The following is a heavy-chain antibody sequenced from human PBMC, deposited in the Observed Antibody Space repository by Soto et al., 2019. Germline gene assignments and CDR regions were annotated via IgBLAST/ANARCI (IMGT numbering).Heavy chain of an antibody. CDR3: ARDEYGSGSHTPNYYYGMDV. CDR1: GGSISSYY. Sequence: SETLSLTCTVSGGSISSYYWSWIRQPPGKGLEWIGYIYYSGSTNYNPSLKSRVTISVDTSKNQFSLKLSSVTAADTAVYYCARDEYGSGSHTPNYYYGMDVWGQGTTVTVSS. CDR2: IYYSGST. V-gene: IGHV4-59*01. D-gene: IGHD3-10*01. J-gene: IGHJ6*02.